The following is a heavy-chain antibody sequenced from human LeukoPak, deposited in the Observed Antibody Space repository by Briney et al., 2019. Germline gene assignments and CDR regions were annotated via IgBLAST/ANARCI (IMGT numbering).Heavy chain of an antibody. CDR3: ARDRYYYDSSGYYDHWYFDL. V-gene: IGHV4-61*02. Sequence: SQTLSLTCIVSGGSISSGSYYWSWVRQPAGKGLEWIWRIYTGGSTNYNPSLKGRVTISVDTSKNQFSLKLSSVTAADTAVYYCARDRYYYDSSGYYDHWYFDLWGRGTLVTVSS. D-gene: IGHD3-22*01. J-gene: IGHJ2*01. CDR2: IYTGGST. CDR1: GGSISSGSYY.